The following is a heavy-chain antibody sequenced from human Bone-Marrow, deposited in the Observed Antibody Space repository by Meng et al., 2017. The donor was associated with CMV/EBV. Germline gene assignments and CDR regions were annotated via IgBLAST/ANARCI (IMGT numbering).Heavy chain of an antibody. CDR3: ARGTAQGY. Sequence: LRLSCAASGFTFSGYAMHWVRQAAGKGLEWVAVISYDGSNKYYADSVKGRFTISRDNSKNTLYLQMNSLRAEDTAVYYCARGTAQGYWGQGTLVTVSS. J-gene: IGHJ4*02. CDR1: GFTFSGYA. CDR2: ISYDGSNK. V-gene: IGHV3-30-3*01.